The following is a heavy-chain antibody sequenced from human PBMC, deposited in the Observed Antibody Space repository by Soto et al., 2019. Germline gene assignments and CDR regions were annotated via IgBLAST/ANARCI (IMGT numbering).Heavy chain of an antibody. CDR2: ITSSSSHI. CDR3: VRERGLSSFYGMDV. Sequence: GGYLRLSCAASGFTLTSYTMNWVRQASGKGLEWVSSITSSSSHIYYADSVKGRFTISRDNAGNSLYLQMNSLRAEDSAVYYCVRERGLSSFYGMDVWGQGTTVTVSS. J-gene: IGHJ6*02. V-gene: IGHV3-21*01. CDR1: GFTLTSYT. D-gene: IGHD3-10*01.